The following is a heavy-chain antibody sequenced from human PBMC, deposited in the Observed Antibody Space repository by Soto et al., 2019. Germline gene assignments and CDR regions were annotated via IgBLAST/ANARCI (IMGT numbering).Heavy chain of an antibody. CDR3: ARKDYGNWFDP. Sequence: GGSLRLSCAASGFSVSSNYMSWVRQAPGKGLEWVSVIYSGGSTYYADSVKGRFTISRDNSKNTLYLQMSSLRAEGTAVYYCARKDYGNWFDPWGQGTLVTVSS. CDR1: GFSVSSNY. V-gene: IGHV3-53*01. J-gene: IGHJ5*02. CDR2: IYSGGST. D-gene: IGHD4-17*01.